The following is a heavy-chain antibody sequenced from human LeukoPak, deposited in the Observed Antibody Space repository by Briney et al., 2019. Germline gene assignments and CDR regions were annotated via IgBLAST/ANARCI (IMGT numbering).Heavy chain of an antibody. CDR3: VRDRHDPWYSSSWHYGMDV. Sequence: PGGSLRLSCAASGLTLSGHWMSWVRQAPGKGLEWVAHIKQEGSEKYYVDSVKGRFTISRDNAKNSLYLQMNSLRAEDTAVYFCVRDRHDPWYSSSWHYGMDVWGQGTTVTVSS. CDR2: IKQEGSEK. D-gene: IGHD6-13*01. CDR1: GLTLSGHW. J-gene: IGHJ6*02. V-gene: IGHV3-7*01.